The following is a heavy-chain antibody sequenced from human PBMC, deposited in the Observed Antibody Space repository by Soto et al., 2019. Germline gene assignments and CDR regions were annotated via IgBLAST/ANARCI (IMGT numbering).Heavy chain of an antibody. J-gene: IGHJ4*02. CDR1: SVSNAW. Sequence: SVSNAWMNWVRQAPGKGLEWVGRIKSKTDGGTTDYAAPVKGRFTISRDDSKNTLYLQMNSLKTEDTAVYYCTGTIFGVVIQDYWGQGTLVTVSS. CDR3: TGTIFGVVIQDY. CDR2: IKSKTDGGTT. D-gene: IGHD3-3*01. V-gene: IGHV3-15*07.